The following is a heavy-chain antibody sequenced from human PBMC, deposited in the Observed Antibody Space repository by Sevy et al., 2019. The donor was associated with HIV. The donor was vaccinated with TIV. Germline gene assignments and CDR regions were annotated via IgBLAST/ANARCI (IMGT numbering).Heavy chain of an antibody. CDR3: ARAEYGGNPYDYGMGV. Sequence: GGSLRLSCAASGFTFSSYWMHWVRQAPGKGLVWVSRINSDGSSTSYADSVKGRFTISRDNAKNTLYLQMNSLRADDTAVYYCARAEYGGNPYDYGMGVWGQGTTVTVSS. CDR2: INSDGSST. J-gene: IGHJ6*02. V-gene: IGHV3-74*01. CDR1: GFTFSSYW. D-gene: IGHD2-15*01.